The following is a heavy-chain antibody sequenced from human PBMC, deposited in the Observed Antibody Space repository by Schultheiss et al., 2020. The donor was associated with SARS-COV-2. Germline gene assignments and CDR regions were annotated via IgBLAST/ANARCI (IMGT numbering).Heavy chain of an antibody. CDR1: GGSISSYY. V-gene: IGHV4-59*01. Sequence: SETLSLTCTVSGGSISSYYWSWIRQPPGKGLEWIGYIYYSGSTYYNPSLKSLVTISVDTSKNQFSLKLSSVTAADTAVYYCARDRPGMVVHYWGQGTLVTVSS. J-gene: IGHJ4*02. CDR3: ARDRPGMVVHY. D-gene: IGHD1-26*01. CDR2: IYYSGST.